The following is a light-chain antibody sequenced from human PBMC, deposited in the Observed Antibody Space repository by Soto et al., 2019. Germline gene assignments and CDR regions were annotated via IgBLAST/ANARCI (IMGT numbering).Light chain of an antibody. J-gene: IGKJ1*01. CDR1: QGISNY. CDR2: AAS. Sequence: DIQMTQSPSSLSASVGDRVTITCRASQGISNYLAWYQQKPGKVPKLLIYAASTLQSGVPSRFSGSGSGTDFALNISSLQPEDVATYYCQKYNSGARIGQGTELDIK. V-gene: IGKV1-27*01. CDR3: QKYNSGAR.